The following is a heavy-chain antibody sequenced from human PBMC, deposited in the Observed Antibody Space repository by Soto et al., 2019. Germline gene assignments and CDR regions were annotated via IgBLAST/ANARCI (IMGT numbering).Heavy chain of an antibody. V-gene: IGHV3-33*05. D-gene: IGHD2-15*01. CDR2: ISYDGSTI. CDR1: GFSFSSYG. CDR3: AKGCLGGGNCFYIDQ. Sequence: ESGGGVVQRGRSLRLSCAASGFSFSSYGMHWVRQAPGKGLEWVAIISYDGSTIYYEDSVKGRFTISRDNSKNTLYLQMNSLRTEDTAVYYCAKGCLGGGNCFYIDQWGQGTLVTISS. J-gene: IGHJ4*02.